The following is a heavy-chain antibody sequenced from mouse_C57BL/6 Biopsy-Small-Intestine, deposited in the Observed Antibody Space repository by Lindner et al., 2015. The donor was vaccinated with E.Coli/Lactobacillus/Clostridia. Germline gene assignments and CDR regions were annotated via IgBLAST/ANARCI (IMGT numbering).Heavy chain of an antibody. CDR1: GYTFTGYD. Sequence: VQLQESGPELVKPGASVKLSCKASGYTFTGYDINWVKQRPGQGLEWIGWIYPRDGSTKYNEKFKGKATLTVDTSSSTTYMDLHSLTSEDSAVYFCARSGAQARYYYAMDYWGQGTSVTVSS. J-gene: IGHJ4*01. CDR3: ARSGAQARYYYAMDY. V-gene: IGHV1-85*01. D-gene: IGHD3-2*02. CDR2: IYPRDGST.